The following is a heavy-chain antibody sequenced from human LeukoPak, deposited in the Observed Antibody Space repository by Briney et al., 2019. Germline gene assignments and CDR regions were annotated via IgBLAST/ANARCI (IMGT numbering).Heavy chain of an antibody. CDR1: GGSIGGSTYY. D-gene: IGHD6-13*01. J-gene: IGHJ4*02. CDR2: TYYSGTT. V-gene: IGHV4-39*01. Sequence: SETLSLTCTVSGGSIGGSTYYWGWIRQPPGKGLQWIGSTYYSGTTYYNPSLKSRVTISVDTSKNQFPLKLRSVTAADTAIYYCARRLAAELDYWGQGTLVTVSS. CDR3: ARRLAAELDY.